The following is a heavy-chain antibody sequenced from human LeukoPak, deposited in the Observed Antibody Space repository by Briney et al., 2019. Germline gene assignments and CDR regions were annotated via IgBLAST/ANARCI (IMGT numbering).Heavy chain of an antibody. J-gene: IGHJ6*03. D-gene: IGHD3-3*01. CDR3: ASMPYDFWSGYGYYYMDV. Sequence: SETLSLTCTVSGGSISSGDYCWSWIRQPPGKGLEWIGYIYYSGSTYYNPSLKSRVTISVDTSKNQFSLKLSSVTAADTAVYYRASMPYDFWSGYGYYYMDVWGKGTTVTVSS. CDR1: GGSISSGDYC. CDR2: IYYSGST. V-gene: IGHV4-30-4*08.